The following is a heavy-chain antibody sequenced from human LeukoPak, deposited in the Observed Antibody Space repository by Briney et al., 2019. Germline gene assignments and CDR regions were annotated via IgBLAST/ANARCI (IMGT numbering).Heavy chain of an antibody. Sequence: SETLSLTCTVSGGSISSSSYYWGWIRQPPGKGLEWIGSIYYSGSTYYNPSLKSRVTISVDTSKNQFSLKLSSVTAADTAVYYCAKSYGSGSYRIDYWGQGTLVTVSS. D-gene: IGHD3-10*01. CDR3: AKSYGSGSYRIDY. CDR1: GGSISSSSYY. J-gene: IGHJ4*02. CDR2: IYYSGST. V-gene: IGHV4-39*01.